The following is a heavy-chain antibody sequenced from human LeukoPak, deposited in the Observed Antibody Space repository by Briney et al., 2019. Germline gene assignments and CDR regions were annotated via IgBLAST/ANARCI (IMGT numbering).Heavy chain of an antibody. CDR3: ARLGRYCSGSTCYPTNFGN. CDR1: GYSISSGYY. Sequence: SETLSLTCVVSGYSISSGYYWGWIRQPPGKGLEWIGSISHSADTCYNPSLGSRVTISEDTSKNQFSLNLSSVTAADTAVYYCARLGRYCSGSTCYPTNFGNWGQGTLVTVSS. CDR2: ISHSADT. J-gene: IGHJ4*02. V-gene: IGHV4-38-2*01. D-gene: IGHD2-15*01.